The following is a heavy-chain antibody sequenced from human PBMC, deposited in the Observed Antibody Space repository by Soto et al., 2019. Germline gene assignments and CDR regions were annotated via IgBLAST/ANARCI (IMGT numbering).Heavy chain of an antibody. V-gene: IGHV3-53*02. Sequence: EVQLVETGGGLLQPGGSLRLSCAASGFSVGSNYMTWVRQSPGKGLEWVSLIYSNGDTDYADSVKGRFSISRDNFKTTLYLQMNNLRAEDTAVYHCARKSDSSPVPEADGVWGRGTLVTVSS. D-gene: IGHD2-8*01. CDR1: GFSVGSNY. CDR3: ARKSDSSPVPEADGV. J-gene: IGHJ4*02. CDR2: IYSNGDT.